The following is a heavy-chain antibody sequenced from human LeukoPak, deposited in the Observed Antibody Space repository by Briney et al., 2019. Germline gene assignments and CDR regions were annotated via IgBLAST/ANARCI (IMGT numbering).Heavy chain of an antibody. CDR3: ARDAPITGTTGYFDY. V-gene: IGHV3-30*04. J-gene: IGHJ4*02. Sequence: GGSLRLSCAASGFTFSSYAMHWVRQAPGKGLEWVAVISYDGSNKYYADSVKGRFTISRDNSENTLYLQMNSLRAEDTAVYYCARDAPITGTTGYFDYWGQGTLVTVSS. CDR2: ISYDGSNK. CDR1: GFTFSSYA. D-gene: IGHD1-20*01.